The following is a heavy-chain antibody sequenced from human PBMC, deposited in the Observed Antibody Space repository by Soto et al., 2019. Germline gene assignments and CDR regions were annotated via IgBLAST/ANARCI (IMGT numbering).Heavy chain of an antibody. CDR2: LNPNGTFT. V-gene: IGHV3-74*01. Sequence: EVQLVESGGGLVQPGGSLRLSCAGSGFTFSGYWMHWVRQAPGEGPVWVSRLNPNGTFTTNAVSVKGRFTISGDNAKNTVYLQMNSLRADNTAVYYCARGGTSTTYWGPLYNWGQGTLVTVSS. J-gene: IGHJ4*02. CDR3: ARGGTSTTYWGPLYN. D-gene: IGHD7-27*01. CDR1: GFTFSGYW.